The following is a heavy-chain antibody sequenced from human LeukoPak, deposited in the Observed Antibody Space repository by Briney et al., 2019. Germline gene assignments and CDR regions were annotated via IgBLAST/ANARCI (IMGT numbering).Heavy chain of an antibody. Sequence: GESLKISCKGSGYSFTSYWISWVRQMPGKGLEWMGIIYPGDSDTRYSPSFQGQVTISADKSISTAYLQWSSLKASDTAMYYCARRGDSSGYCFDYWGQGALVTVSS. CDR3: ARRGDSSGYCFDY. V-gene: IGHV5-51*01. D-gene: IGHD3-22*01. CDR2: IYPGDSDT. CDR1: GYSFTSYW. J-gene: IGHJ4*02.